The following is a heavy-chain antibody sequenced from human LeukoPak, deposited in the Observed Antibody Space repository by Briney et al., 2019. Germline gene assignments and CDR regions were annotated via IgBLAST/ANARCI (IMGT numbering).Heavy chain of an antibody. CDR1: GFTFSTYW. CDR2: ISDSGGST. CDR3: AKFGGTSYSNYFDY. Sequence: GGSLRLSCAASGFTFSTYWMTWVRQAPGKGLEWVSTISDSGGSTPYADSVKGRFTISRDNSKNTLYLQMNSLRAEDTAVYYCAKFGGTSYSNYFDYWGQGTLVTVSS. V-gene: IGHV3-23*01. J-gene: IGHJ4*02. D-gene: IGHD2-15*01.